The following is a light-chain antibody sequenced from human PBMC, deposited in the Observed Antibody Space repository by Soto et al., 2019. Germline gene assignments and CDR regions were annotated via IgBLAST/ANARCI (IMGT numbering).Light chain of an antibody. Sequence: DIQMTQSPSSLSASVGDRVTLTCRASQSIRNYLNWYQQKPGKASKVLIYAASNLQNGVPSRCSGSGSGTDFTLTISSLQPEDCATYYCQQSYGAPPSTFGQGTKVEIK. CDR1: QSIRNY. CDR3: QQSYGAPPST. J-gene: IGKJ1*01. CDR2: AAS. V-gene: IGKV1-39*01.